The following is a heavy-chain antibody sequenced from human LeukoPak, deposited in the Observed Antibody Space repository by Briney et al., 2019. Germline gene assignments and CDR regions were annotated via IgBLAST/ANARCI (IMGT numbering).Heavy chain of an antibody. V-gene: IGHV4-34*01. CDR1: GGSFSGYY. D-gene: IGHD2-21*01. CDR3: ARGGVIDWRLFPLYYMDV. Sequence: SGTLSLTCAVYGGSFSGYYWSWIRQPPGKGLEWIGEINHSGSTNYNPSLKSRVTISVDTSKNQFSLKLSSVTAADTAVYYCARGGVIDWRLFPLYYMDVRGKGTTVTVSS. CDR2: INHSGST. J-gene: IGHJ6*03.